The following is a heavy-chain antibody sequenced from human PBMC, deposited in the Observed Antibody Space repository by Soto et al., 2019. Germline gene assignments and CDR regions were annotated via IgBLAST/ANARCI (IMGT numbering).Heavy chain of an antibody. J-gene: IGHJ6*02. Sequence: QVQLVQSGAEVKKPGASVKVSCKASGYTFINYGISWVRQAPGQGLEWMGWISPYRGNTNYAQKFQGRVTMTSDTLTTTAYMELRSLRSDDTSVYYCAIIIVPSVDYGMDVWVQGTTVTVS. D-gene: IGHD2-2*01. CDR1: GYTFINYG. V-gene: IGHV1-18*01. CDR2: ISPYRGNT. CDR3: AIIIVPSVDYGMDV.